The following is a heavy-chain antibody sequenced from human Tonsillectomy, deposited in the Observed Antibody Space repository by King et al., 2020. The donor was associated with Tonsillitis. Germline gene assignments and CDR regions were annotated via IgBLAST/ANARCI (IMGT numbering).Heavy chain of an antibody. CDR1: GGSISSYY. Sequence: QLQESGPGLVKPSETLSLTCTVSGGSISSYYWSWIRPPPGKGLEWIGYIYYSGSTNYNPSLKSRVTISVDTSKNQFSLKLSSVTAADTAVYYCARENVLRYFDWCFDYWGQGTLVTVSS. CDR3: ARENVLRYFDWCFDY. D-gene: IGHD3-9*01. J-gene: IGHJ4*02. V-gene: IGHV4-59*01. CDR2: IYYSGST.